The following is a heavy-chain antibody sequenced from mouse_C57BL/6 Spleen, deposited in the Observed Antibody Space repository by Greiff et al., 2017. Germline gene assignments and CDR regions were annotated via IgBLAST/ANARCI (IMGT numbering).Heavy chain of an antibody. CDR2: IYPGDGDT. CDR3: ARGDYGSSFDY. D-gene: IGHD1-1*01. J-gene: IGHJ2*01. V-gene: IGHV1-82*01. CDR1: GYAFSSSW. Sequence: QVQLQQSGPELVKPGASVKIPCKASGYAFSSSWMNWVKQRPGKGLEWIGRIYPGDGDTNYNGKFKGKATLTADKSSSTAYMQLSSLTSEDSAVYFCARGDYGSSFDYWGQGTTLTVSS.